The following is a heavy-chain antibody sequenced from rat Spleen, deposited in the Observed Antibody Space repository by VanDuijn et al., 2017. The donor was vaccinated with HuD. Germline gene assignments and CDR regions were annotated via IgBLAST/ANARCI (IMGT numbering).Heavy chain of an antibody. CDR2: IQSGGST. CDR1: GFSLTTYS. CDR3: TRPNNPYWYFDF. D-gene: IGHD1-10*01. V-gene: IGHV2-1*01. Sequence: QVQLKESGPGLVQPSQTLSLTCTVSGFSLTTYSVSWVRQPSGKGLEWMGRIQSGGSTDYNSALKSRLSISRDTSKSQVFLKMNSLQTEDTAIYFCTRPNNPYWYFDFWGPGTMVTVSS. J-gene: IGHJ1*01.